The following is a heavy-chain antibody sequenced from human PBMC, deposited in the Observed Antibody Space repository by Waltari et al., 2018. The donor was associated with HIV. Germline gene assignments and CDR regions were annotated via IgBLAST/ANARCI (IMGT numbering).Heavy chain of an antibody. D-gene: IGHD2-21*02. CDR1: GFTFSSYG. CDR3: AREDLLYCGGDCYPGDY. V-gene: IGHV3-33*01. Sequence: QVQLVESGGGVVQPGRSLRLSCAASGFTFSSYGMHWVRQAPGKGLGWGGGIWYDGSNKYYAESVKGRFTISRDNSKNTLYLQMNSLRAEDTAVYYCAREDLLYCGGDCYPGDYWGQGTLVTVSS. CDR2: IWYDGSNK. J-gene: IGHJ4*02.